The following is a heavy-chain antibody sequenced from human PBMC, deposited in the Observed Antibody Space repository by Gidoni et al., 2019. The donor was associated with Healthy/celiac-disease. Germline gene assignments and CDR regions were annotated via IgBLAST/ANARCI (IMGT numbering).Heavy chain of an antibody. V-gene: IGHV3-30*04. J-gene: IGHJ5*02. CDR3: ARGASDDILTGYYNAWFDP. Sequence: QVQLVESGGGVVQPGRSLRLSCAASGFTFSSYAMHWVRQAPGKGLEWVAVISYDGSNKYYADSVKGRFTISRDNSKNTLYLQMNSLRAEDTAVYYCARGASDDILTGYYNAWFDPWGQGTLVTVSS. CDR1: GFTFSSYA. D-gene: IGHD3-9*01. CDR2: ISYDGSNK.